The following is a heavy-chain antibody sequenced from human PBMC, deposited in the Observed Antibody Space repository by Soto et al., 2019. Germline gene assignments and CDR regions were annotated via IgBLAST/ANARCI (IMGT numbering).Heavy chain of an antibody. D-gene: IGHD3-9*01. CDR3: ARVSYFRGFDWLFAFDS. CDR1: GDSLRNHY. V-gene: IGHV4-59*11. Sequence: LETLSLTCSVSGDSLRNHYLSWIRQPPGSRLEWLGHIFYSGDTSSYNPSLKSRVSMSVDTSKNQFSLKLRSVSADDTAVYFCARVSYFRGFDWLFAFDSWGQGALVTVSS. CDR2: IFYSGDT. J-gene: IGHJ4*02.